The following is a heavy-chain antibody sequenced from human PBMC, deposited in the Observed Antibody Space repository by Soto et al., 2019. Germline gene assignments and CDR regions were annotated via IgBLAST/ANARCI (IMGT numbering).Heavy chain of an antibody. Sequence: GGSLRLSCAASGFTFSSYSMNWVRQAPGKGLEWVSAISSRSDYIYYAVSVKGRFTISRDNAKNTLYLQMNSLRAEDTAVYYCARDGGCSGGSCPIQNYFGYWGQGTLVTAPQ. D-gene: IGHD2-15*01. V-gene: IGHV3-21*01. CDR1: GFTFSSYS. J-gene: IGHJ4*02. CDR2: ISSRSDYI. CDR3: ARDGGCSGGSCPIQNYFGY.